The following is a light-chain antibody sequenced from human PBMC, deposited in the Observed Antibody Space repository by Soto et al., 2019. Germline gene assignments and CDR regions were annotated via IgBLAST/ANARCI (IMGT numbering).Light chain of an antibody. CDR2: DVS. CDR3: SSYTRSSTLV. J-gene: IGLJ2*01. Sequence: QSALTQPASVSGSPGQSITISCTGTSSDVGGYNYVSWYQQHPGKAPKLMIYDVSNRPSGVSNRFSGSKSGNTASLTISGLQAEDEADYSCSSYTRSSTLVVGGGTKLTV. V-gene: IGLV2-14*01. CDR1: SSDVGGYNY.